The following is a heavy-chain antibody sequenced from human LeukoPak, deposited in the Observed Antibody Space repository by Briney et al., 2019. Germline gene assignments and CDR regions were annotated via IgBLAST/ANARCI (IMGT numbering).Heavy chain of an antibody. J-gene: IGHJ4*02. CDR3: ARGRDGYNHDY. V-gene: IGHV1-69*01. Sequence: SVKLSCKASGCTFTSYAISWVRQAPGQGLEWMGGIIPIFGTANYAQKFQGRVTITADESTSTAYLELSSLRSEDTAVYYCARGRDGYNHDYWGQGTLVTVSS. CDR1: GCTFTSYA. D-gene: IGHD5-24*01. CDR2: IIPIFGTA.